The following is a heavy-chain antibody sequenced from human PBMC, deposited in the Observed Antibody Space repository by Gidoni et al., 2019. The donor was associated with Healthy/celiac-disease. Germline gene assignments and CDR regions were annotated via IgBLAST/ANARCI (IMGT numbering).Heavy chain of an antibody. D-gene: IGHD1-26*01. CDR1: GGSFSGYY. CDR3: ARGYAGGSYAGLDY. CDR2: INHSGST. J-gene: IGHJ4*02. Sequence: QVQLQQWGAGLLKPSETLSLTCAAYGGSFSGYYWSWIRQPPGKGLEWIGEINHSGSTNYNPSLKSRVTISVDTSKNQFSLKLSSVTAADTAVYYCARGYAGGSYAGLDYWGQGTLVTVSS. V-gene: IGHV4-34*01.